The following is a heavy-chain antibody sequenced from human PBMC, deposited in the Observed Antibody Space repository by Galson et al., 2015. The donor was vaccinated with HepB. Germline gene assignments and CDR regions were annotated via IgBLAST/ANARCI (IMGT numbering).Heavy chain of an antibody. Sequence: SLRLSCAASGFTFSSYGMHWVRQAPGKGLEWVAVISYDGSNKYYADSVKGRCTISRDNSKNTLYLQMNSLRAEDTAVYYCAKEEVDDSSGYFFDYWGQGTLVTVSS. CDR3: AKEEVDDSSGYFFDY. V-gene: IGHV3-30*18. D-gene: IGHD3-22*01. CDR2: ISYDGSNK. J-gene: IGHJ4*02. CDR1: GFTFSSYG.